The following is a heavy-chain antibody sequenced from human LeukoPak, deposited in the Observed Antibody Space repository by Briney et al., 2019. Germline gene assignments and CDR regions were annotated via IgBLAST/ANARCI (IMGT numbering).Heavy chain of an antibody. D-gene: IGHD5-12*01. CDR2: ISYDGSNK. V-gene: IGHV3-30*18. CDR1: GFTFSNYG. CDR3: AKDRTAGYDGLVDY. Sequence: PGGSLRLSCAVSGFTFSNYGMHWVRQAPAKGLEWVAVISYDGSNKYYTDSVKGRFTISRDNSKNTLYLQMNSLRAEDTAVYYCAKDRTAGYDGLVDYWGQGTLVTVSS. J-gene: IGHJ4*02.